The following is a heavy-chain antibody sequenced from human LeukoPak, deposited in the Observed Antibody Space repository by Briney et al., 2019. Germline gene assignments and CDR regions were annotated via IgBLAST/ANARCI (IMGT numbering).Heavy chain of an antibody. Sequence: GGSLRLSCAASGFTVSSNYMSWVRQARGKGLEWVSVIYSGGSTYYSDSVKGRFTISRDNSKNTLYLQMNSLRAEDAAVYYCARDNSGWYGYYWYFDLWGRGTLVTVSS. CDR1: GFTVSSNY. J-gene: IGHJ2*01. CDR3: ARDNSGWYGYYWYFDL. CDR2: IYSGGST. D-gene: IGHD6-19*01. V-gene: IGHV3-53*01.